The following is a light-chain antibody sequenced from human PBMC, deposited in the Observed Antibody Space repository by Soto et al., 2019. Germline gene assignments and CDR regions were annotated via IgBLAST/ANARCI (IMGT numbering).Light chain of an antibody. CDR2: DAS. V-gene: IGKV1-5*01. Sequence: DIQMTQSPSTLSASVGDRVTITCRASQSIGDWLAWYQQRPGKPPTLLIYDASVSASGIPTRFSGSGSGTEFTLTITGLQPDDFATYYGQQYNSFSLSTFGRGTKVEIK. CDR3: QQYNSFSLST. J-gene: IGKJ2*01. CDR1: QSIGDW.